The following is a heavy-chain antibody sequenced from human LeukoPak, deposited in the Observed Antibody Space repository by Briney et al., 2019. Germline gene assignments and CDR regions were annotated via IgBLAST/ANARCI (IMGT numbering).Heavy chain of an antibody. CDR3: ARGYDILTGYP. Sequence: RASVKVSCKASGYTFTSYAMHWVRQAPGQRLEWMGWINAGNGNTKYSQKFQGRVTITRDTSASTAYMELGSLRSEDTAVYYCARGYDILTGYPWGQGTLVTVSS. V-gene: IGHV1-3*01. CDR2: INAGNGNT. CDR1: GYTFTSYA. J-gene: IGHJ5*02. D-gene: IGHD3-9*01.